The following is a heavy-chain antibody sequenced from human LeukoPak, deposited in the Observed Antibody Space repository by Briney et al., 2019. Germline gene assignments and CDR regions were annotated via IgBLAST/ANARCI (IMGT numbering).Heavy chain of an antibody. Sequence: PGVSLRLSCAASGFTFSNYWINWVRQAPGKGLEWVSTIRASGDRTYYAESVKGRLTMSGDKSKNTLYLQMSNLRAEDTAVYHCAVLAVPAVGYWGQGTLVIVSS. CDR1: GFTFSNYW. CDR3: AVLAVPAVGY. CDR2: IRASGDRT. J-gene: IGHJ4*02. D-gene: IGHD2-15*01. V-gene: IGHV3-23*01.